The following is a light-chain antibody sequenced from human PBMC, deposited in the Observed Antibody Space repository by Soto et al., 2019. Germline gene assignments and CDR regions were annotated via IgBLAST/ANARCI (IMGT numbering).Light chain of an antibody. CDR2: YDS. CDR3: HVLDSNSDHSV. CDR1: NIGRKS. V-gene: IGLV3-21*01. J-gene: IGLJ2*01. Sequence: SYELTQPPSVSVAPGETARITCGGNNIGRKSVQWYHQKPGQAPVLVIYYDSDRPSGIPERFSGSNAGNTATLTITRVEAGDEADYYCHVLDSNSDHSVFGGGTKVTVL.